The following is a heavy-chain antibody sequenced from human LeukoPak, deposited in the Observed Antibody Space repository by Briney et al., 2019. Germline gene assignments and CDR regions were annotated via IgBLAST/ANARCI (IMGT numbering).Heavy chain of an antibody. CDR3: ARVNPSYRYYGMDV. D-gene: IGHD1-14*01. Sequence: SETLSLTCTVSGGSFDSYYWNWIRQPPGKGLEWIGYIYYTGSTNYNPSLKSRVTISVDTSKNQFSLKLSSVTAADTAVYYCARVNPSYRYYGMDVWGQGTTVTVSS. CDR1: GGSFDSYY. J-gene: IGHJ6*02. V-gene: IGHV4-59*01. CDR2: IYYTGST.